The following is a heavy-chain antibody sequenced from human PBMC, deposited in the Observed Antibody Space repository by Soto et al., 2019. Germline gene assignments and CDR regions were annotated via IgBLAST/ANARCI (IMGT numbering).Heavy chain of an antibody. Sequence: ESGPTLVNPTQTLTLTCTFSGFSLSTSGVGVGWIRQPPGKALEWLALIYWDDDKRYSPSLKSRLTITKDTSKNQVVLTMTNMDPVDTATYYCGGSSGWYASDYYYMDVWGKGTTVTVSS. J-gene: IGHJ6*03. CDR2: IYWDDDK. CDR1: GFSLSTSGVG. CDR3: GGSSGWYASDYYYMDV. V-gene: IGHV2-5*02. D-gene: IGHD6-19*01.